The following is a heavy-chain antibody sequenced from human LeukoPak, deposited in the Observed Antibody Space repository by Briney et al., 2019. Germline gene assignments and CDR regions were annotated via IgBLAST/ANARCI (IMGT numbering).Heavy chain of an antibody. CDR1: GYSISSGYY. CDR2: IYHSGST. D-gene: IGHD3-22*01. J-gene: IGHJ3*02. V-gene: IGHV4-38-2*02. CDR3: ARVYYDSSGYSLNAFDI. Sequence: SETLSLTCTVSGYSISSGYYWGWIRQPPGKGLEWIGSIYHSGSTYYNPSLTSRVTISVDTSKNQFSLKLSSVTAADTAVYYCARVYYDSSGYSLNAFDIWGQGTMVTVSS.